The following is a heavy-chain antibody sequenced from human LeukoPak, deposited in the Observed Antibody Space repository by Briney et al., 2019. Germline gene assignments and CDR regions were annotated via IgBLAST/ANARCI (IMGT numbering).Heavy chain of an antibody. Sequence: GGSLRLSCAASGFTFSTYSMNWVRQAPGRGLEWVSSISSTSSYIYYADSVKGRFTISRDNAKNSLYLQMNSLKTEDTAVYYCTTFDYWGQGTLVTVSS. J-gene: IGHJ4*02. CDR3: TTFDY. D-gene: IGHD1-14*01. CDR1: GFTFSTYS. CDR2: ISSTSSYI. V-gene: IGHV3-21*03.